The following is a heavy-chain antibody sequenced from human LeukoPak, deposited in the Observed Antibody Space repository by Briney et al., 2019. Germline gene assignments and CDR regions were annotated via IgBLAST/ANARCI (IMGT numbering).Heavy chain of an antibody. D-gene: IGHD2-2*01. CDR1: GFTFSSYG. Sequence: GGSLRLSCAASGFTFSSYGMSWVRQAPGKGLEWVSAISSGGSTYYADSVKGRFTISRDNSKNTLYLQMNSLRAEDTAVYYCAKGIVVVPAASCFDYWGQGTLVTVSS. CDR3: AKGIVVVPAASCFDY. CDR2: ISSGGST. V-gene: IGHV3-23*01. J-gene: IGHJ4*02.